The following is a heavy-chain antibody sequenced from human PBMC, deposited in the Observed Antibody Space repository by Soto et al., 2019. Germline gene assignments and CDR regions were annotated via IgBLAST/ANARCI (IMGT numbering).Heavy chain of an antibody. CDR1: SGSISISSYY. CDR3: AGGRVTINWFDP. V-gene: IGHV4-39*01. D-gene: IGHD3-16*01. J-gene: IGHJ5*02. CDR2: IYYSGST. Sequence: NPSETLSLTCTVSSGSISISSYYWWWIRQPPGKGLEWIGTIYYSGSTYNNPSLKSRVTISVDTSKNQFSLKLSSVTAADTAVYYCAGGRVTINWFDPWGQGTLVTVSS.